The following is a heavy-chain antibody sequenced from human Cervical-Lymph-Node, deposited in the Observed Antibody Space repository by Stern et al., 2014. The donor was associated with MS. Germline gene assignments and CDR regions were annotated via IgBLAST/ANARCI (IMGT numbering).Heavy chain of an antibody. Sequence: QVQLVQSGAEVKKPGSSVQVYCKASGDTFSSYAINWVRQVPGQGLEWMGWITPVFGATNYAQKSQGRVTITADKSTNAAYMELMTLRAEDTAVYYCARGGGLVGYFDYWGQGTLVSVSS. CDR2: ITPVFGAT. CDR3: ARGGGLVGYFDY. J-gene: IGHJ4*02. D-gene: IGHD1-26*01. CDR1: GDTFSSYA. V-gene: IGHV1-69*06.